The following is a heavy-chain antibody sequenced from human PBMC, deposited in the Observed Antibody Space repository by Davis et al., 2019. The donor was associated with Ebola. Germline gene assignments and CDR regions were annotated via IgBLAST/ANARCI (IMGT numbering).Heavy chain of an antibody. J-gene: IGHJ5*02. Sequence: PGGSLRLSCAASGFTFSSYGMHWVRQAPGKGLEWVAVISYDGSNKYYADSVKGRFTISRDNSKNTLYLQMNSLRAEDTAVYYCARLIGSYPSWFDPWGQGTLVTVSS. CDR3: ARLIGSYPSWFDP. CDR2: ISYDGSNK. CDR1: GFTFSSYG. V-gene: IGHV3-30*03. D-gene: IGHD1-26*01.